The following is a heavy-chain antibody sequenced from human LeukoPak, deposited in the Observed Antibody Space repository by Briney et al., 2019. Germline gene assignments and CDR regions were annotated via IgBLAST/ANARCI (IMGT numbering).Heavy chain of an antibody. CDR2: INPNSGGT. Sequence: ASVNVSCKASGYTFTGYYMHWVRQAPGPGLEWMGWINPNSGGTNYAQKFQGWVTMTRDTSISTAYMELSRLRSDDTAVYYCARADGSGSFYGMDVWGQGTTVTVSS. J-gene: IGHJ6*02. CDR1: GYTFTGYY. D-gene: IGHD3-10*01. V-gene: IGHV1-2*04. CDR3: ARADGSGSFYGMDV.